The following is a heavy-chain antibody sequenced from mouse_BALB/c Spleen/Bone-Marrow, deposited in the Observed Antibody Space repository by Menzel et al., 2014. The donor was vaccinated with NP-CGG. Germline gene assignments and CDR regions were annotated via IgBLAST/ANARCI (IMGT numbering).Heavy chain of an antibody. Sequence: LQQSGSELVRPGASVKLSGKASGYTFTSYWMHWVKQRHGQGLEWIGNIYPGSGSTNYDEKFKSRGTLTVDTSSSTAYMHLSSLTSEDSAVYYCTTYYYYAMDYWGQGTSVTVSS. J-gene: IGHJ4*01. CDR2: IYPGSGST. V-gene: IGHV1S22*01. D-gene: IGHD1-1*01. CDR3: TTYYYYAMDY. CDR1: GYTFTSYW.